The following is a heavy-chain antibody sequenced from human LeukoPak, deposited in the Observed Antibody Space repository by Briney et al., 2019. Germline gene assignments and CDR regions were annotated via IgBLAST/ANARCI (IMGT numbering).Heavy chain of an antibody. J-gene: IGHJ3*02. Sequence: ASVKVSCKASGFTFTNYNMHWVRQAPGQGLEWMGIINPSGGSTSYAQKFQGRVTMTRDTSTSTVYMELSSLRSEDTAVYYCASLGQYSTNAFDIWGQGTMVTVSS. CDR3: ASLGQYSTNAFDI. CDR2: INPSGGST. CDR1: GFTFTNYN. V-gene: IGHV1-46*01. D-gene: IGHD6-6*01.